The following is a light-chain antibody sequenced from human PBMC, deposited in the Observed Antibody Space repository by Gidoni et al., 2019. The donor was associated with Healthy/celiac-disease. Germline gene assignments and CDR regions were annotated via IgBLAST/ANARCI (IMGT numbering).Light chain of an antibody. Sequence: QSLLTPPPSASGTPGQGVTISCSGSSSNIGSNTVNWYQQLPGTAPKLLIYSNNQRPSGVTDRFSGSKSGTAASLAISGRQSEDEADYDCAAWDDSLNGVVFGGGTKLTVL. CDR2: SNN. CDR3: AAWDDSLNGVV. CDR1: SSNIGSNT. V-gene: IGLV1-44*01. J-gene: IGLJ2*01.